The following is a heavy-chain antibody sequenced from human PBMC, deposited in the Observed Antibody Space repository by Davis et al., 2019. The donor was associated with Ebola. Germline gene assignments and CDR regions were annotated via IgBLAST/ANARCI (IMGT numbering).Heavy chain of an antibody. J-gene: IGHJ6*02. CDR2: IYQSGST. V-gene: IGHV4-4*02. CDR3: ARGRSSSWLRYYYYGMDV. D-gene: IGHD6-13*01. Sequence: SETLSLTCAVSGGSISSSNWWSWVRQPPGKGLEWIGEIYQSGSTNYNPSLKSRVTISVDKSKNQFSLKLSSVTAADTAVYYCARGRSSSWLRYYYYGMDVWGQGTTVTVSS. CDR1: GGSISSSNW.